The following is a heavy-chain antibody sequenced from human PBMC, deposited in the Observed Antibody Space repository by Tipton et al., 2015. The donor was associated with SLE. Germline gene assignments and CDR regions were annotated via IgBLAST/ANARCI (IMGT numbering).Heavy chain of an antibody. V-gene: IGHV3-30-3*01. D-gene: IGHD3-16*01. CDR1: GFTFSSYA. J-gene: IGHJ5*02. CDR2: ISYDGSNK. Sequence: SLRLSCAASGFTFSSYAMHWVRQAPGKGLEWMAVISYDGSNKYYADSVKGRFTISRDNAKNSLYLQMNSLRAEDTAVYYCARLSPWDWFDPWGQGTLVTVSS. CDR3: ARLSPWDWFDP.